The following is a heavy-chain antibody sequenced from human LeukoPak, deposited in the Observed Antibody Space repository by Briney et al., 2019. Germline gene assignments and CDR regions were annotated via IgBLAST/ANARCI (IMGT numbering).Heavy chain of an antibody. D-gene: IGHD3-3*01. V-gene: IGHV3-11*01. CDR1: GFTFSDYY. Sequence: MPGGSLRLSCAASGFTFSDYYMSWIRQAPGKGLEWVSYISSSGSTIYYADSVKGRFTISRDNAKNSLYLQMNSLRAEDTAVYYCARWRYDFWSGYYTLDYWGQGTLVTVFS. CDR3: ARWRYDFWSGYYTLDY. CDR2: ISSSGSTI. J-gene: IGHJ4*02.